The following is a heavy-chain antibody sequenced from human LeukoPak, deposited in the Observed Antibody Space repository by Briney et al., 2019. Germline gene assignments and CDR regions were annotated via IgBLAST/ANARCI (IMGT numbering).Heavy chain of an antibody. CDR1: GFTFTTYW. CDR2: INQDGTEK. CDR3: ARDEYSSGWYNYFQH. J-gene: IGHJ1*01. V-gene: IGHV3-7*01. D-gene: IGHD6-19*01. Sequence: GGSLRLSCAASGFTFTTYWMTWVRQAPGKGLEWVASINQDGTEKYYVDSVKGRFTISRDNAKNSLYLQMNSLRAEDTAVYYCARDEYSSGWYNYFQHWGQGTLVTVSS.